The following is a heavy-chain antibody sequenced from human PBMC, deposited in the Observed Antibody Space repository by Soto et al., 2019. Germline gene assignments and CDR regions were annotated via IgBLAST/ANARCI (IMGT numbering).Heavy chain of an antibody. CDR1: VYTFTSYY. CDR3: ANLGYCSSTSCYGDRGFDY. V-gene: IGHV1-46*01. J-gene: IGHJ4*02. D-gene: IGHD2-2*01. Sequence: ASVKVSCKASVYTFTSYYMHWVRQAPGQGLEWMGIINPSGGSTSYAQKFQGRVTMTRDTSTSTVYMELSSLRSEDTAVYYCANLGYCSSTSCYGDRGFDYWGQGTLVTVSS. CDR2: INPSGGST.